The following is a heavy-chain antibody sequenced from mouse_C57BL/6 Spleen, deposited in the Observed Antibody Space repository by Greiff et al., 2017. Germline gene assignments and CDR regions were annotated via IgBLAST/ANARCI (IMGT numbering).Heavy chain of an antibody. CDR1: GFTFSSYA. V-gene: IGHV5-4*03. D-gene: IGHD3-1*01. Sequence: EVKVVESGGGLVKPGGSLKLSCAASGFTFSSYAMSWVRQTPEKRLEWVATISDGGSYTYYPDNVKGRFTISRDNAKNNLYLQMSHLKSEDTAMYCWARGEERGFFDYWGQGTTLTVSS. J-gene: IGHJ2*01. CDR2: ISDGGSYT. CDR3: ARGEERGFFDY.